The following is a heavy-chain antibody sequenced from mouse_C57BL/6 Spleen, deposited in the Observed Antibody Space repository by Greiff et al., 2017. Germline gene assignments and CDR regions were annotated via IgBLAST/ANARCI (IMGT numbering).Heavy chain of an antibody. CDR2: ISYSGST. J-gene: IGHJ3*01. CDR3: AIYGYDGCFAY. CDR1: GYSITSGYD. D-gene: IGHD2-2*01. V-gene: IGHV3-1*01. Sequence: EVKLLESGPGMVKPSQSLSLTCTVTGYSITSGYDWHWIRHFPGNKLEWMGYISYSGSTNYNPSLKSRISITHDTSKNHFFLKLNSVTTEDTATYYCAIYGYDGCFAYWGQGTLVTVSA.